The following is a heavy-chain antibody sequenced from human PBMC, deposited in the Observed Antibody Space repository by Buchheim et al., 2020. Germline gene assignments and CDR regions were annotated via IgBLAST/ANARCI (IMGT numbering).Heavy chain of an antibody. D-gene: IGHD2-8*01. J-gene: IGHJ6*02. V-gene: IGHV4-30-2*01. Sequence: QLQLQESGSGLVKPSQTLSLTCAVSGGSISSGGYSWSWIRQPPGKGLEWIGYIYHSGSTYYNPSLKSRVTISVERSKNQFSLKLGSVTAADTAVYYCARGRYCTNGVCYPESYYYYGMDVWGQGTT. CDR3: ARGRYCTNGVCYPESYYYYGMDV. CDR2: IYHSGST. CDR1: GGSISSGGYS.